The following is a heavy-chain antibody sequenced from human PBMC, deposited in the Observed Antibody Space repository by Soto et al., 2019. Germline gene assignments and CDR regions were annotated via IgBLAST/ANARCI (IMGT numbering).Heavy chain of an antibody. Sequence: GGSLRLSCAASGFTFSSYSMNWVRQAPGKGLEWVSYISSSSSTIYYADSVKGRFTISRDNAKNSLYLQMNSLRAEDTAVYYCARENGCSSTSCYGGYFDYWGQGTLDTVSS. D-gene: IGHD2-2*01. CDR3: ARENGCSSTSCYGGYFDY. J-gene: IGHJ4*02. CDR2: ISSSSSTI. V-gene: IGHV3-48*01. CDR1: GFTFSSYS.